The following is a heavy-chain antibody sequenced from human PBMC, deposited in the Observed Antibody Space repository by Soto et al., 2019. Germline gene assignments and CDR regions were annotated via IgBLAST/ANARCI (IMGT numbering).Heavy chain of an antibody. V-gene: IGHV4-34*01. Sequence: PSETLSLTCAVYGGSFTPYYWNWIRQSPGKGLEWIGEISHSGGTNYNPSLKSRVTISVDTSKNQFSLKMTSVTAADTAVYYCRDWGSFRYTGQWGQGTLVTVSS. D-gene: IGHD3-16*02. J-gene: IGHJ4*02. CDR1: GGSFTPYY. CDR2: ISHSGGT. CDR3: RDWGSFRYTGQ.